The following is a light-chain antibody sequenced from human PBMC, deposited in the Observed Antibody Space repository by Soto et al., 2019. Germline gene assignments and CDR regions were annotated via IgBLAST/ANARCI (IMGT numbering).Light chain of an antibody. Sequence: QSVLTQPPSASGTPGQRVTISCSGSRSNIGNNYVSWYQHLPGTAPKLLIYDNDKRPSGIPDRFSASKSGNTASLTISGLQAEDESDYYCSSYTSSSTVVFGTGTKVTVL. J-gene: IGLJ1*01. CDR2: DND. CDR3: SSYTSSSTVV. CDR1: RSNIGNNY. V-gene: IGLV1-51*01.